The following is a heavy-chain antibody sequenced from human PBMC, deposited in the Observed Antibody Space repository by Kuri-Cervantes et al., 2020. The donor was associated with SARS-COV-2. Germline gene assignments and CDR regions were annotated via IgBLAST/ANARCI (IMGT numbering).Heavy chain of an antibody. CDR2: IDWDDDK. CDR1: GGSISSYYW. CDR3: ARIMYDSSGYYFLFDY. J-gene: IGHJ4*02. D-gene: IGHD3-22*01. V-gene: IGHV2-70*11. Sequence: TLSLTCTVSGGSISSYYWSWIRQPPGKALEWLARIDWDDDKYYSTSLKTRLTISKDTSKNQVVLTMTNMDPVDTATYYCARIMYDSSGYYFLFDYWGQGTLVTVSS.